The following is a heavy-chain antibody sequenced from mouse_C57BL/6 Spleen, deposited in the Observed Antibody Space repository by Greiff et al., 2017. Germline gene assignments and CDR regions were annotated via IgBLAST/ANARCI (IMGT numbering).Heavy chain of an antibody. V-gene: IGHV1-15*01. D-gene: IGHD3-2*02. CDR1: GYTFTDYE. J-gene: IGHJ4*01. CDR3: TRWRAQALYYYAMDY. CDR2: IDPETGGT. Sequence: QVQLQQSGAELVRPGASVTLSCKASGYTFTDYEMHWVKQTPVHGLEWIGAIDPETGGTAYNQKFKGKAILTADKSSSTAYMELRSLTSADSAVYYCTRWRAQALYYYAMDYWGQGTSVTVSS.